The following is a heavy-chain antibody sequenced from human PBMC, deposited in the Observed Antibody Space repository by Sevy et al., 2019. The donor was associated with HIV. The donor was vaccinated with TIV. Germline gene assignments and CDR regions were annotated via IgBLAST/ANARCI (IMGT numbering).Heavy chain of an antibody. CDR3: ARACVGSSGWYGFDY. CDR1: GGTFSSSG. Sequence: ASVKVSCKASGGTFSSSGINWVRLAPGQGLEWLGGIIPIFGTANYAQKFQGRVTVTADDSTSTASMDLNSLTSEDPTICCCARACVGSSGWYGFDYWGQGTLVTVSS. CDR2: IIPIFGTA. V-gene: IGHV1-69*13. D-gene: IGHD6-19*01. J-gene: IGHJ4*02.